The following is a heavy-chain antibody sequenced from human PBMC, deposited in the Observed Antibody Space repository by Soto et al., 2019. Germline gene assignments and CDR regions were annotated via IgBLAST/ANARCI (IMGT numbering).Heavy chain of an antibody. Sequence: GGSLRLSCAASGFTVSSNYMSWVRQAPGKGLEWVSVIYSGGSTYYADSVKGRFTISRHNSKNTLYLQMNSLRAEDTAVYYCARPGRHDYSNYVYVWGKGTTVTVSS. CDR3: ARPGRHDYSNYVYV. V-gene: IGHV3-53*04. J-gene: IGHJ6*04. CDR1: GFTVSSNY. D-gene: IGHD4-4*01. CDR2: IYSGGST.